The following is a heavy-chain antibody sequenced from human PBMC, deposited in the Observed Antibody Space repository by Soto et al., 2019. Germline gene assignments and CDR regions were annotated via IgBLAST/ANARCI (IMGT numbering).Heavy chain of an antibody. CDR2: INAGNGNP. D-gene: IGHD3-10*01. CDR3: ARVLLGSGTYYNTFDY. V-gene: IGHV1-3*01. Sequence: ASVKVSCKASGYTFTTYAMHWVRQAPGQTLEWMGWINAGNGNPKYSQKFQGRVTITRDTSASTAYMELSSLSSEDTAVYYCARVLLGSGTYYNTFDYWGQGTLVTVSS. CDR1: GYTFTTYA. J-gene: IGHJ4*02.